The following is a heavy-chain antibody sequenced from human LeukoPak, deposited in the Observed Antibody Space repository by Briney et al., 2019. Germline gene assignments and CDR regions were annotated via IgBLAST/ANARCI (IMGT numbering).Heavy chain of an antibody. CDR3: AKPDGSGSYYQFDY. V-gene: IGHV1-69*06. CDR2: IIPIFGTA. Sequence: ASVKVSCKASGGTFSSYAISWVRQALGQGLEWMGGIIPIFGTANYAQKFQGRVTITADKSTSTAYLELSSLRSEDTAVYYCAKPDGSGSYYQFDYWGQGTLVTVSS. J-gene: IGHJ4*02. D-gene: IGHD3-10*01. CDR1: GGTFSSYA.